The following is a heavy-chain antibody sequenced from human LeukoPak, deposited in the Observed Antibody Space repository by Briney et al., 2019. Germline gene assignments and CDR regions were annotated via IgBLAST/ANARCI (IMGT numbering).Heavy chain of an antibody. J-gene: IGHJ4*02. V-gene: IGHV1-46*01. Sequence: ASVKVSCKASGYTFTKYGITWVRQAPGQGLEWMGIINPSGGSTSYAQKFQGRVTMTRDTSTSTVYMELSSLRSEDTAVYYCARDRFLGGYSYGIDYWGQGTLVTVSS. CDR1: GYTFTKYG. D-gene: IGHD5-18*01. CDR2: INPSGGST. CDR3: ARDRFLGGYSYGIDY.